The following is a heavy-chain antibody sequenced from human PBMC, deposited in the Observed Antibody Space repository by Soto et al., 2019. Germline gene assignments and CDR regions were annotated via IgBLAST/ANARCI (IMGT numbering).Heavy chain of an antibody. CDR1: GFTFSSYG. CDR3: AKVSGDFATTGYGMDV. V-gene: IGHV3-30*18. Sequence: GGPLRLSCAASGFTFSSYGMHWVRQAPGKGLEWVAVISYDGSNKYYADSVKGRFTISRDNSKNTQYQQMNSLRAEDTAVYYCAKVSGDFATTGYGMDVWGQGTTVTVSS. J-gene: IGHJ6*02. D-gene: IGHD1-26*01. CDR2: ISYDGSNK.